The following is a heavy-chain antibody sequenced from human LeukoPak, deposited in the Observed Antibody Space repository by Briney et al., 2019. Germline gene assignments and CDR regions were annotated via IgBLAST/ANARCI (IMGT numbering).Heavy chain of an antibody. J-gene: IGHJ4*02. Sequence: ASVKVSCKASGYTFTSYDINWVRQATGQGLEWMGWMNPNSGNTGYAQKFQGRVTMTRNTSIRTAYMELISLRSEDTAVYYCAIGALKSYYDYVWGSYRHRFDYWGQGTLVTVSS. V-gene: IGHV1-8*01. CDR1: GYTFTSYD. CDR2: MNPNSGNT. CDR3: AIGALKSYYDYVWGSYRHRFDY. D-gene: IGHD3-16*02.